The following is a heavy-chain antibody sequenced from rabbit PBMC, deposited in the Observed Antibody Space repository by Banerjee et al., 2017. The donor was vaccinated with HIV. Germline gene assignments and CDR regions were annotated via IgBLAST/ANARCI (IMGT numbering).Heavy chain of an antibody. CDR3: ARDGSGWGANFNL. V-gene: IGHV1S45*01. D-gene: IGHD4-1*01. Sequence: QEQLVESGGGLVQPGGSLKLSCKASGLDFSSYSMSWVRQAPGKGLEWIACVDAGSSGSTWYASWAKGRFTISKTSSTTVTLQLNSLTAADTATYFCARDGSGWGANFNLWGQGTLVTVS. J-gene: IGHJ4*01. CDR1: GLDFSSYS. CDR2: VDAGSSGST.